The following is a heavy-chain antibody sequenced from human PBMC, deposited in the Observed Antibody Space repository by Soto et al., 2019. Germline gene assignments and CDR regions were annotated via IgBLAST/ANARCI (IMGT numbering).Heavy chain of an antibody. CDR3: AKDRYFDSYCLGS. V-gene: IGHV3-30-3*01. CDR2: MSYDGNQK. Sequence: SLRLSCAASGFTFSRYAIHWVRQAPGKGLEWVTVMSYDGNQKHYADSVKGRFTVSRGDSENTVFLQMTSLRPEDTATYYCAKDRYFDSYCLGSWGQGTLVTVSS. CDR1: GFTFSRYA. D-gene: IGHD3-9*01. J-gene: IGHJ4*02.